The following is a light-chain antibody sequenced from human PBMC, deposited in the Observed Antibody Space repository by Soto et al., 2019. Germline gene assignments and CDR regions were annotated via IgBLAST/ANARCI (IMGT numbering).Light chain of an antibody. CDR2: GAS. Sequence: EIVMTQSPATLSVSPGERDTLSCRASQSVSSNLAWYQQKPGQAPRLLIYGASTRATGIPARFSGSGSGTEFPPTISSLQSEYFAVYYCQQYNNWPPWTFGQGTKVEIK. CDR3: QQYNNWPPWT. J-gene: IGKJ1*01. CDR1: QSVSSN. V-gene: IGKV3-15*01.